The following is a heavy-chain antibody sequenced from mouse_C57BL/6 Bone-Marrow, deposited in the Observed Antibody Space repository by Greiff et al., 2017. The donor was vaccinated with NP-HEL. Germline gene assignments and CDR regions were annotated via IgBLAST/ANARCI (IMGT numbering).Heavy chain of an antibody. J-gene: IGHJ3*01. V-gene: IGHV1-26*01. CDR1: GYTFTDYY. CDR2: INPNNGGT. D-gene: IGHD1-1*01. CDR3: ARGYGSPRLAD. Sequence: EVQLQQSGPELVKPGASVKISCKASGYTFTDYYMNWVKQSHGKSLEWIGDINPNNGGTSYNQKFKGKATLTVDKSSSTAYMELRSLTSEDSAVYYCARGYGSPRLADWGQGTLVTVSA.